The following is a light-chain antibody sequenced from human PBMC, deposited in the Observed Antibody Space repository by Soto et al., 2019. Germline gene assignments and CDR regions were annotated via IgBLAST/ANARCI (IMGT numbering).Light chain of an antibody. V-gene: IGKV3-20*01. J-gene: IGKJ3*01. CDR2: GAS. Sequence: EIVLTQSPGTLSLSPGERATLSCRASQSVSSSYLAWYQQKPGQAPRLLIYGASSRATGIPDRFSGSGSGTDFTLTISRLEPEDFAVYYCQQYGRSPPVTFGPGTKVDMK. CDR3: QQYGRSPPVT. CDR1: QSVSSSY.